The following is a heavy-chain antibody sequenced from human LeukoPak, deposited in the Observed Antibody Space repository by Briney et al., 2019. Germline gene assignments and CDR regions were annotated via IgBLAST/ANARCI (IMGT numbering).Heavy chain of an antibody. CDR1: GYTFTSLD. V-gene: IGHV1-8*03. D-gene: IGHD3-10*01. Sequence: ASVKVSCKASGYTFTSLDINWVRQATGQGLEWMGWVNPNSGYTGYAQQFQGRVTITRNTSISTAYMELSSLRSDDTAVYYCARDDEWVDGSGSYYPYWGQGTLVTVSS. J-gene: IGHJ4*02. CDR2: VNPNSGYT. CDR3: ARDDEWVDGSGSYYPY.